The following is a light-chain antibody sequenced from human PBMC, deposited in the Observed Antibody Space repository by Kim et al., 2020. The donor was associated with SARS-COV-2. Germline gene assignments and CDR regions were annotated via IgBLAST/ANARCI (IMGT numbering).Light chain of an antibody. CDR2: SNN. J-gene: IGLJ3*02. Sequence: GQRVTISCSGSSSNIGSNYVYWYQQLPGTAPKLLIYSNNQRPSGVPDRFSGSKSGTSASLAVSGLRSEDEADYYCATWDDSLRGRVFGGGTQLTVL. V-gene: IGLV1-47*02. CDR1: SSNIGSNY. CDR3: ATWDDSLRGRV.